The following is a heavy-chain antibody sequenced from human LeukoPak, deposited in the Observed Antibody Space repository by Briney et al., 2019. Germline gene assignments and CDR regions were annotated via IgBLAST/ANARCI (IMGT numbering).Heavy chain of an antibody. J-gene: IGHJ4*02. CDR3: ARMFSSSWSPFDY. CDR1: GGSISSYY. CDR2: IYYSGST. Sequence: SETLSLTCTVSGGSISSYYWSWIRQPPGKGLEWIGYIYYSGSTNYNPSLKSRVTISVDTSKNQFSLKLSPVTAADTAVYYCARMFSSSWSPFDYWGQGTLVTVSS. D-gene: IGHD6-13*01. V-gene: IGHV4-59*12.